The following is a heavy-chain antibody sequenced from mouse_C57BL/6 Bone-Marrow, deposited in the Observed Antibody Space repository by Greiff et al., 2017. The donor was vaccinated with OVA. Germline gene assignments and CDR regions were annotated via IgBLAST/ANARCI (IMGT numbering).Heavy chain of an antibody. CDR3: ARDGGLRRPYAMDY. J-gene: IGHJ4*01. CDR1: GFTFSDYG. D-gene: IGHD2-4*01. Sequence: EVKLMESGGGLVQPGGSLKLSCAASGFTFSDYGMAWVRQAPRKGPEWVAFISNLACSTYYADTVTGRFTISRENAKNTLYLEMSSLRSEDTAMYYCARDGGLRRPYAMDYWGQGTSVTVSS. CDR2: ISNLACST. V-gene: IGHV5-15*01.